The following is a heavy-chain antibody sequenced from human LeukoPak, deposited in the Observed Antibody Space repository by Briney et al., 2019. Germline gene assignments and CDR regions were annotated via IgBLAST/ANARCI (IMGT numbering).Heavy chain of an antibody. Sequence: GASVKVSCKASGGTFSSYAISWVRQAPGQGLEWMGRIIPIFGTANYAQKFQGRVTITTDKSTSTAYMELSSLRSEDTAVYYCLVDTAMVTGEGFDYWGQGTLVTVSS. CDR1: GGTFSSYA. CDR2: IIPIFGTA. D-gene: IGHD5-18*01. CDR3: LVDTAMVTGEGFDY. J-gene: IGHJ4*02. V-gene: IGHV1-69*05.